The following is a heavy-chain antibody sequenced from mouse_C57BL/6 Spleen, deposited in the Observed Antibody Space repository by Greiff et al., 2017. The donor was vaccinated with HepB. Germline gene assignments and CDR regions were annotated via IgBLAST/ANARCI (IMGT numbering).Heavy chain of an antibody. CDR3: ARWDTLLDY. CDR1: GYTFTDYY. CDR2: INPNNGGT. J-gene: IGHJ2*01. D-gene: IGHD4-1*01. Sequence: VQLQQSGPELVKPGASVKISCKASGYTFTDYYMNWVKQSHGKSLEWIGDINPNNGGTSYNQKFKGKATLTVDKSSSTAYMELRSLTSEDSAVYYCARWDTLLDYWGQGTTLTVSS. V-gene: IGHV1-26*01.